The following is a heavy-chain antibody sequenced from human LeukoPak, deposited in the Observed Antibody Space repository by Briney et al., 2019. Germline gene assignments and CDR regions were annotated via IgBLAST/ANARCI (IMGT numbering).Heavy chain of an antibody. V-gene: IGHV3-30*04. CDR3: ARAPTNVLRYFDWSPGGAFDI. Sequence: PGGSLRLSCAASGFTFSSYVMHWVRQAPGKGLEWVAVISYDGSNKYYADSVKGRFTISRDNSKNTLYLQMNSLRAEDTAVYYCARAPTNVLRYFDWSPGGAFDIWGQGTMVTVSS. D-gene: IGHD3-9*01. CDR1: GFTFSSYV. CDR2: ISYDGSNK. J-gene: IGHJ3*02.